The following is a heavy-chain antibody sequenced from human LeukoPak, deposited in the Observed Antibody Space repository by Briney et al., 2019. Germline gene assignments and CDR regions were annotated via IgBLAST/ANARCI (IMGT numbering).Heavy chain of an antibody. Sequence: SETLSLTCTVSGGSISSSRYYWGWIRQPPGKGLEWIGSIYYSGSTYYNPSPKSRVTISVDTSKNQFSLKLSSVTAADTAVYYCASTIFGVALYNWFDHWGQGTLVTVSS. CDR3: ASTIFGVALYNWFDH. CDR1: GGSISSSRYY. CDR2: IYYSGST. J-gene: IGHJ5*02. D-gene: IGHD3-3*01. V-gene: IGHV4-39*01.